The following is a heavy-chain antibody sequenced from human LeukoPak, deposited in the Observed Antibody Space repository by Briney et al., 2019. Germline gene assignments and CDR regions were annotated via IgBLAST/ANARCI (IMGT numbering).Heavy chain of an antibody. D-gene: IGHD2-15*01. CDR2: INPNSGGT. Sequence: GASVKVSCKASGYTFTGYYMHWVRQAPGQGLEWMGRINPNSGGTNYAQKFQGRVTMTRDTSISTAYMELSRLRSDDTAVYYCAGDRLGYCSGGSCYFKDYWGQGTLVTVSS. CDR1: GYTFTGYY. J-gene: IGHJ4*02. CDR3: AGDRLGYCSGGSCYFKDY. V-gene: IGHV1-2*06.